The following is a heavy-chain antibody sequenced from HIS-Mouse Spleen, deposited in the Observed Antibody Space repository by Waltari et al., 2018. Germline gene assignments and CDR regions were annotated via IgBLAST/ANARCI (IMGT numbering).Heavy chain of an antibody. CDR1: GGSISSSSYY. J-gene: IGHJ5*02. Sequence: QLQLQESGPGLVKPSETLSLTCTVSGGSISSSSYYWGWIRQPPGKGLGWIGSIYYSGSTYYNPSLKSRVTISVDTSKNQFSLKLSSVTAADTAVYYCARDTYCGGDCYSKGWFDPWGQGTLVTVSS. D-gene: IGHD2-21*02. V-gene: IGHV4-39*07. CDR3: ARDTYCGGDCYSKGWFDP. CDR2: IYYSGST.